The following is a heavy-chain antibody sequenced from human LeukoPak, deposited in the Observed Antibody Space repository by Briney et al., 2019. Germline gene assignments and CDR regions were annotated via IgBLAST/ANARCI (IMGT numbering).Heavy chain of an antibody. D-gene: IGHD4-11*01. CDR1: GYSFNKYA. V-gene: IGHV7-4-1*01. CDR2: INTKTEKT. CDR3: ARTVTTRLFYFDY. Sequence: ASVTVSCKASGYSFNKYAMNWVRQVPGKGLEGMGWINTKTEKTTYAQAFTGRFVFSLDTSVSTAYLQIDSLQADDTAVYYCARTVTTRLFYFDYWGQGSLVTVSS. J-gene: IGHJ4*02.